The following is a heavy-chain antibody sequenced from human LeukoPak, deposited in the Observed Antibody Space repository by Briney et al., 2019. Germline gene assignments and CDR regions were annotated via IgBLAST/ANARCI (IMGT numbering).Heavy chain of an antibody. D-gene: IGHD3-22*01. CDR3: AREMPYDSSGYYDFDY. J-gene: IGHJ4*02. Sequence: GGSLRLSCAASGFTFSSYAMHWVRQAPGKGLEWVAVISYDGSNKYYADSVKGRFTISRDNSKNTLYLQMNSLRAEDTAVYYCAREMPYDSSGYYDFDYWGQGTLVTVSS. CDR2: ISYDGSNK. V-gene: IGHV3-30-3*01. CDR1: GFTFSSYA.